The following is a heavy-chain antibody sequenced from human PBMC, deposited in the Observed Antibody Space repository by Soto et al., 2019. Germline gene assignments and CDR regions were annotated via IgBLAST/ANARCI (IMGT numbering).Heavy chain of an antibody. CDR1: GYTFTSYY. V-gene: IGHV1-46*03. CDR2: INPSGGST. Sequence: ASVKVSCKASGYTFTSYYMHWVRQAPGQGLEWMGIINPSGGSTSYAQKFQGRVTMTRDTSTSTVYMELSSLRSEDTAVDYCARDERYCSGGSCSSDWYFDLWGRGTLVTVSS. D-gene: IGHD2-15*01. J-gene: IGHJ2*01. CDR3: ARDERYCSGGSCSSDWYFDL.